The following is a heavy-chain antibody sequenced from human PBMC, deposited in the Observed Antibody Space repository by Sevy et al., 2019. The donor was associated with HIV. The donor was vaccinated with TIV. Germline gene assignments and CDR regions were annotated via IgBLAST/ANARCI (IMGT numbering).Heavy chain of an antibody. CDR3: ARDLWFRELSSDGFDY. D-gene: IGHD3-10*01. Sequence: SQTLSLTCVISGDSVSSNSAAWNWIRQSPSRGLEWLGRTYYRSQWYYDYAVSVKSRITINPDTSKNPFSLQLNSVTPEDTAMYYCARDLWFRELSSDGFDYWGQGILVTVSS. V-gene: IGHV6-1*01. J-gene: IGHJ4*02. CDR2: TYYRSQWYY. CDR1: GDSVSSNSAA.